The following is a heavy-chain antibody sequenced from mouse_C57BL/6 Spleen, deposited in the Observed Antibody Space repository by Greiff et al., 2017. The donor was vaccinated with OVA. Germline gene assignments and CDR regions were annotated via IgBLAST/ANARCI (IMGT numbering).Heavy chain of an antibody. CDR1: GFTFSSYA. CDR2: ISSGGDYI. V-gene: IGHV5-9-1*02. CDR3: TRDVGNYSFDY. D-gene: IGHD2-1*01. J-gene: IGHJ2*01. Sequence: EVMLVESGEGLVKPGGSLKLSCAASGFTFSSYAMSWVRQTPEKRLEWVAYISSGGDYIYYADTVKGRFTISRDNARNTLYLQMSSLKSEDTAMYYCTRDVGNYSFDYWGQGTTLTVSS.